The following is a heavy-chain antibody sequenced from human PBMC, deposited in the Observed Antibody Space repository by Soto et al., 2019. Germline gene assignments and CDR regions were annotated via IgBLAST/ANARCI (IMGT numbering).Heavy chain of an antibody. CDR1: GYTFTSYD. Sequence: ASVKVSCKASGYTFTSYDINWVRRATGQGLEWMGWMDPNSGNTGYAQKFQGRVTMTRNTSISTAYMELSSLRSEDTAVYYCARGRRLSSSSWFDPWGQGTLVTVSS. CDR3: ARGRRLSSSSWFDP. CDR2: MDPNSGNT. D-gene: IGHD6-13*01. J-gene: IGHJ5*02. V-gene: IGHV1-8*01.